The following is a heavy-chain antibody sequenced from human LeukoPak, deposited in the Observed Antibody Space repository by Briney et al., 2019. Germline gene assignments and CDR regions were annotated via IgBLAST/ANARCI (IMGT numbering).Heavy chain of an antibody. V-gene: IGHV4-30-4*01. Sequence: PSQTLSLTCTVSGGSISSGDYYWSWTRQPPGKGLEWIGYIYYSGSTYYNPSLKSRVTISVDTSKNQFSLKLSSVTAADTAVYYCARERYGSGSYVGSWFDPWGQGTLVTVSS. D-gene: IGHD3-10*01. CDR2: IYYSGST. CDR1: GGSISSGDYY. CDR3: ARERYGSGSYVGSWFDP. J-gene: IGHJ5*02.